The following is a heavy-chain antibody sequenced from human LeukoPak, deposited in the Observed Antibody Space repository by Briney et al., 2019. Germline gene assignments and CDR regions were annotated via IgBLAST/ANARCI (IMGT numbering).Heavy chain of an antibody. CDR3: ARGCPYSSSWTYYYYYYMDV. CDR2: ISYDGSNK. CDR1: GFTFSSYA. V-gene: IGHV3-30*04. J-gene: IGHJ6*03. Sequence: GGSLRLSCAASGFTFSSYAMHWVRQAPGKGLEWVAVISYDGSNKYYADSVKGRFTISRDNSKNTLYLQMNSLRAEDTAVYYCARGCPYSSSWTYYYYYYMDVWGKGTTVTVSS. D-gene: IGHD6-13*01.